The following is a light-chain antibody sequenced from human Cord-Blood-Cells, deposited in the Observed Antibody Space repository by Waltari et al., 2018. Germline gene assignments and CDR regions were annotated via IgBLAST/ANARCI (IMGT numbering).Light chain of an antibody. CDR3: AAWDDSLSGWV. CDR1: RSNFGSNY. CDR2: RNN. J-gene: IGLJ3*02. V-gene: IGLV1-47*01. Sequence: QSVLTQPPSASGTPGQRVTISCSGSRSNFGSNYVFWYQQLPGTAPKLLIYRNNQRPSGVPDRFSGSKSGTSASLAISGLRSEDEADYYCAAWDDSLSGWVFGGGTKLTVL.